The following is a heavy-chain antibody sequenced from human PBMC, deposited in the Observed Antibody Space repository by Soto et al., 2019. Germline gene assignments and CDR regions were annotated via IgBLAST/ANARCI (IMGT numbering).Heavy chain of an antibody. Sequence: GASVKVSCKASGYTFTSYYMHWVRQAPGQGLEWMGIINPSGGSTSYAQKFQGRVTMTRDTSTSTVYMELSSLRSEDTAVYYCAGVATYYYDSSGYGXDYWGQGTLVTVS. J-gene: IGHJ4*02. D-gene: IGHD3-22*01. CDR3: AGVATYYYDSSGYGXDY. CDR1: GYTFTSYY. V-gene: IGHV1-46*01. CDR2: INPSGGST.